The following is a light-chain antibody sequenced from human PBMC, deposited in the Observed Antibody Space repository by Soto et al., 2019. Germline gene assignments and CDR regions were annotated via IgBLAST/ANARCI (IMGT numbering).Light chain of an antibody. CDR3: QQSYSSPRT. CDR1: QSISKY. V-gene: IGKV1-39*01. J-gene: IGKJ1*01. CDR2: AAF. Sequence: DFQMTQSPSSLSASVGDRVTITCRASQSISKYLNWYRQKPGKAPELLIYAAFRLQNGVPSRFSGSGSGTDFTLTISSLQPEDFATFYCQQSYSSPRTFGQGTKVEFK.